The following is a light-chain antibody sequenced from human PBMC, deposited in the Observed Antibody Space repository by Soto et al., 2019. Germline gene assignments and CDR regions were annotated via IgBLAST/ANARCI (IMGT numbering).Light chain of an antibody. CDR3: GAWDNNLSAGV. Sequence: QSVLTQPPSVSAAPGQKVTISCSGSASNIGSNSLSWYRQFPGSSPLLVIYDNHKRPPGISARFSASKSDASATLVITGLRTGDEADYYCGAWDNNLSAGVFGSGTKLTVL. CDR1: ASNIGSNS. CDR2: DNH. V-gene: IGLV1-51*01. J-gene: IGLJ1*01.